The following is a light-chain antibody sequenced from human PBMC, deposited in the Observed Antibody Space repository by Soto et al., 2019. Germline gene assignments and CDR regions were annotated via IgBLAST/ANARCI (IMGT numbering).Light chain of an antibody. CDR3: QQYNNWPPWT. CDR2: GAS. Sequence: EIVMTQSPATLSVSPGEIATLSCRASQSVSSNFAWYQQKPGQAPSLLIYGASTRATGIPARLSGSGSGTELPLSLISLQSEDFAVLYCQQYNNWPPWTFGQGTKVEIK. V-gene: IGKV3-15*01. CDR1: QSVSSN. J-gene: IGKJ1*01.